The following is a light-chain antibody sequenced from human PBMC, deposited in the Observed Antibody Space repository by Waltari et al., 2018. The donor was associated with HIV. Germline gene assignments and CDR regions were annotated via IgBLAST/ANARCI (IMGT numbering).Light chain of an antibody. V-gene: IGLV2-11*01. CDR3: CSYAGNSDVV. Sequence: QSALTQPHSVSGSPGQSVTISCTGTSSDLGGYNYVSWYRQFPGKAPSVIIHDVNKRPSGVPDRFSGSKSGNTASLTISGLQTDDEADYYCCSYAGNSDVVFGGGTTLTVL. CDR1: SSDLGGYNY. J-gene: IGLJ2*01. CDR2: DVN.